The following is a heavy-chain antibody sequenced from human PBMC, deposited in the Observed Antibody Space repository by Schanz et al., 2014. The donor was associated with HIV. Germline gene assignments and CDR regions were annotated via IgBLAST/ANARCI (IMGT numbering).Heavy chain of an antibody. Sequence: QVQLVQSGAEVKEPGASVKVSCKSSGYTFSDYYMHWLRQAPGQGLEWMGWINTRTGDTIYAERLQGRVTLTRDTSINTAYMTLSRLGSDDTAVYFCAKGLQKFDWRSPFDYWGQGTLLTVSS. CDR3: AKGLQKFDWRSPFDY. V-gene: IGHV1-2*02. CDR1: GYTFSDYY. D-gene: IGHD3-9*01. CDR2: INTRTGDT. J-gene: IGHJ4*02.